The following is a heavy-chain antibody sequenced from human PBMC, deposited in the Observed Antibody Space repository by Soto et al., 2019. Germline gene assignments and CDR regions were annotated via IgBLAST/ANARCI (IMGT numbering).Heavy chain of an antibody. Sequence: QVQLVQSGAEVKKPGSSVKVSCKASRGTFGSYGVSWVRLAPGQGLEWMGGIIPILQKVTYAERFRGRVTITADASTNTAFMDLGGLSSKDTAVYFCARDNTPSTPLSNYCYGLDIWGQVTTVTVSS. CDR2: IIPILQKV. CDR3: ARDNTPSTPLSNYCYGLDI. CDR1: RGTFGSYG. J-gene: IGHJ6*02. V-gene: IGHV1-69*01. D-gene: IGHD2-15*01.